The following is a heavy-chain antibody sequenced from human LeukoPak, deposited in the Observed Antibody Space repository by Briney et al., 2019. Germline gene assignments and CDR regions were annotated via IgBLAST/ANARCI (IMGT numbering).Heavy chain of an antibody. CDR3: ARLGSSGWYVSY. V-gene: IGHV5-51*01. D-gene: IGHD6-19*01. J-gene: IGHJ4*02. CDR2: IYPGDSDT. CDR1: GFTVSRYY. Sequence: GGSLRLSCAASGFTVSRYYMSWVRQMPGKGLEWMGIIYPGDSDTRYSPSFQCQVTISADKSISTAYLQWSSLKASDTAMYYCARLGSSGWYVSYWGQGTLVTVSS.